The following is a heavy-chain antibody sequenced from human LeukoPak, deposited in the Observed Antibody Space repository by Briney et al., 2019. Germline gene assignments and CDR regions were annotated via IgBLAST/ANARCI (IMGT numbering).Heavy chain of an antibody. D-gene: IGHD4-23*01. V-gene: IGHV3-48*03. Sequence: GSLRLSCAASGFTFSSYEMNWVRQAPGKGLEWVSYISCSGSTIYYADSVKGRFTISRDNAKNSLYLQMNSLRAEDTAVYYCARDVLTPSSYGMVGWGQGATVSVCS. CDR1: GFTFSSYE. J-gene: IGHJ6*01. CDR3: ARDVLTPSSYGMVG. CDR2: ISCSGSTI.